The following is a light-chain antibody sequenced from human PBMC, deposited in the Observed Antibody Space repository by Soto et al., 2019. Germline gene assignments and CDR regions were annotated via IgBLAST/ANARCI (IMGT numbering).Light chain of an antibody. CDR3: QQYKKWPRT. V-gene: IGKV3D-20*02. CDR2: GAS. CDR1: QSVSSSY. Sequence: EIVLTQSPATLSLSPGERATLSCRASQSVSSSYLAWYQQKPGQAPRLLIYGASSRATGIPDRFSGSGSGTDFTLTISSLQSEDFAVYYCQQYKKWPRTFGHGTKVDIK. J-gene: IGKJ1*01.